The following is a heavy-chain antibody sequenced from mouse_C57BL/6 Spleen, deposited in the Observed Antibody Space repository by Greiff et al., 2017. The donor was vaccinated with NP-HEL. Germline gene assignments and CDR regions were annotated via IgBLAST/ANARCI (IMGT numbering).Heavy chain of an antibody. CDR1: GYSITSGYY. CDR3: ARVYYSNYEYFDV. CDR2: ISYDGSN. D-gene: IGHD2-5*01. V-gene: IGHV3-6*01. J-gene: IGHJ1*03. Sequence: EVQLVESGPGLVKPSQSLSLTCSVTGYSITSGYYWNWIRQFPGNKLEWMGYISYDGSNNYNPSLKNRISITRDTSKNQFFLKLNSVTTEDTATYYCARVYYSNYEYFDVWGTGTTVTVSS.